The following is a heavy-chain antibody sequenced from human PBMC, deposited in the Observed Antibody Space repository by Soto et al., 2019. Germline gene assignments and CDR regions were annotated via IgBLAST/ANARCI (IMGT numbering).Heavy chain of an antibody. CDR2: ITFSGNTV. Sequence: GGSLRLSCAASGFTFSDSYMSWIRQAPGKGLEWISYITFSGNTVYYADSLKGRFTISRDNAKNSLYLQMNRLRAEDTAVYYCARVSWREKYGMDVWGQGTTVTVSS. J-gene: IGHJ6*02. V-gene: IGHV3-11*01. CDR3: ARVSWREKYGMDV. CDR1: GFTFSDSY.